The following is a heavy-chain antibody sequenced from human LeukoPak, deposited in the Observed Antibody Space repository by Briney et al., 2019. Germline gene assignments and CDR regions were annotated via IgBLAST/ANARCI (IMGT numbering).Heavy chain of an antibody. V-gene: IGHV4-39*07. CDR3: ARSYMNSWGGGNYFDY. D-gene: IGHD3-16*01. J-gene: IGHJ4*02. CDR2: MYHSGST. Sequence: SSETLSLTCTVSGGSLTTTYYFWGWIRQSPGKGLEWIGSMYHSGSTYYNPSLKSRVTISLDTSKNQFSLKLSSVTAADTAFYYCARSYMNSWGGGNYFDYWGQGTLLTVSS. CDR1: GGSLTTTYYF.